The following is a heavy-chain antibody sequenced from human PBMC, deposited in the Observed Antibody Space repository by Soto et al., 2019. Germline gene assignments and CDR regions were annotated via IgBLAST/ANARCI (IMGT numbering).Heavy chain of an antibody. J-gene: IGHJ4*02. Sequence: GGPLRLSCVVSGFTFNNYGMNWVRQAPGKGLEWVSSVSKSGYTYYSDSVKGRFTISRDNAKNSVSLQMNTLRAEDTAVYYCAREDSIIIPAVSDFWGQGTLVTVSS. V-gene: IGHV3-21*01. CDR2: VSKSGYT. D-gene: IGHD2-2*01. CDR3: AREDSIIIPAVSDF. CDR1: GFTFNNYG.